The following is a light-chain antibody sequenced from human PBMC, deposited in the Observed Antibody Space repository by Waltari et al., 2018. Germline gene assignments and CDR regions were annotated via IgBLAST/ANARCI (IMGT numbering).Light chain of an antibody. Sequence: QSALTQPASVSGSLGQSIPISCTGSSSDVGGYSYVSWYQQHPGKVPKLLIYEVSNRPSGVSYRFSASKSGNTASLTISGLQPEDEADYFCSSYTEWSTRVFGTGTKVTVL. V-gene: IGLV2-14*01. J-gene: IGLJ1*01. CDR3: SSYTEWSTRV. CDR1: SSDVGGYSY. CDR2: EVS.